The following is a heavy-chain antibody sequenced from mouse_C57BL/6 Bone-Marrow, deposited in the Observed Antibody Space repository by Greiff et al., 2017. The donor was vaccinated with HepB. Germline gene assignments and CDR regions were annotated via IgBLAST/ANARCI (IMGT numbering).Heavy chain of an antibody. CDR2: SRNKANDYTT. Sequence: EVKLMESGGGLVQSGRSLRLSCATSGFTFSDFYMEWVRQAPGKGLEWIAASRNKANDYTTEYSASVKGRFIVSRDTSQSILYLQMNALRAEDTAIYYCARDAFSLPLTPWYFDVWGTGTTVTVSS. V-gene: IGHV7-1*01. CDR1: GFTFSDFY. CDR3: ARDAFSLPLTPWYFDV. J-gene: IGHJ1*03.